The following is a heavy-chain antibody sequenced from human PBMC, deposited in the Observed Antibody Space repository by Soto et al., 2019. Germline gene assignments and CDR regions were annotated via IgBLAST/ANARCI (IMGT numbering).Heavy chain of an antibody. V-gene: IGHV4-59*08. CDR1: GGSISSYY. J-gene: IGHJ4*02. CDR3: ASMGYHYGSGSYPLDY. D-gene: IGHD3-10*01. CDR2: VYNSGST. Sequence: QVQLQESGPGLVKPSETLSLTCTVSGGSISSYYWTWIRQPPGKGLEWIGSVYNSGSTHFNPSLRSRVTISVDTSKNQFYLKLKSVTAADTAVYYCASMGYHYGSGSYPLDYWGQGTLVTVSS.